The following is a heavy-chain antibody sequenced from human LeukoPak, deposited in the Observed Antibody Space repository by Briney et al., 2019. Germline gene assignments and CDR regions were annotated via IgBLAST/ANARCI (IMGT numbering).Heavy chain of an antibody. CDR1: GFTFDDYA. Sequence: PGGSLRLSCAASGFTFDDYAMRWVRQAPGKGLEWVSGISWNSGSIGYADSVKGRFTISRDNAKNSLYLQMNSLRAEDMALYYCAKGARFLAWLSWFDPWGQGTLVTVSS. D-gene: IGHD3-3*01. V-gene: IGHV3-9*03. CDR2: ISWNSGSI. J-gene: IGHJ5*02. CDR3: AKGARFLAWLSWFDP.